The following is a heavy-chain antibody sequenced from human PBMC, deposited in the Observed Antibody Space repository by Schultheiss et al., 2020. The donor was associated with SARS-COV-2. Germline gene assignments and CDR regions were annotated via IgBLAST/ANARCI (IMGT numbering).Heavy chain of an antibody. Sequence: SQTLSLTCAVSGYSISSGYYWGWIRQPPGKGLEWIGSIYHSGSTYYNLSLKSRVTISVDTSKNQFSLKLSSVTAADTAVYYCAREDRGGDFWSGYNYRGWFDPWGQGTLVTRLL. CDR3: AREDRGGDFWSGYNYRGWFDP. V-gene: IGHV4-38-2*02. CDR2: IYHSGST. D-gene: IGHD3-3*01. J-gene: IGHJ5*02. CDR1: GYSISSGYY.